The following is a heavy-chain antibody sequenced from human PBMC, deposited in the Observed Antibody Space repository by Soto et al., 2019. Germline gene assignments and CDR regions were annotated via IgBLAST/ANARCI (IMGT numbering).Heavy chain of an antibody. J-gene: IGHJ3*02. V-gene: IGHV4-31*03. D-gene: IGHD2-15*01. CDR1: GGSISSGGYY. CDR3: ARVRYCSGGSCLSGAFDI. CDR2: IYYSGST. Sequence: QVQLQESGPGLVKPSQTLSLTCTVSGGSISSGGYYWSWIRQHPGKGLEWIGYIYYSGSTYYNPFLKSRVTLSVDTSKNQFSLKLSSVTAADTAVYYCARVRYCSGGSCLSGAFDIWGQGTMVTVSS.